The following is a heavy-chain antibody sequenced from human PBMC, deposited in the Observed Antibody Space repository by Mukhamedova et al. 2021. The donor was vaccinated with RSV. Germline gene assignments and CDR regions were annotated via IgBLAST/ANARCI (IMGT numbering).Heavy chain of an antibody. V-gene: IGHV2-5*02. Sequence: WLALIYWDDDKRYSPSLKNRVTITKGTSENQVVLTMTNVEPVDTATYFCAHVHFDYVWGTYHFDYWCQGTLVTVSS. J-gene: IGHJ4*02. CDR2: IYWDDDK. D-gene: IGHD3-16*02. CDR3: AHVHFDYVWGTYHFDY.